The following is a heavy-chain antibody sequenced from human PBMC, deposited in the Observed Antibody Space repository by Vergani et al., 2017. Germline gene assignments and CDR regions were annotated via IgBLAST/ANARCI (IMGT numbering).Heavy chain of an antibody. Sequence: QVQLVQSGAEVKKPGSSVKVSCKASGGTFSSYTISWVRQAPGQGLEWMGRIIPILGIANYAQKFQGRVTITADKSTSTAYMELSSLRSEDTAVYYCARALRHRFNQLLLRYYYYYMDVWGKGTTVTVSS. J-gene: IGHJ6*03. CDR3: ARALRHRFNQLLLRYYYYYMDV. V-gene: IGHV1-69*02. CDR1: GGTFSSYT. D-gene: IGHD2-2*01. CDR2: IIPILGIA.